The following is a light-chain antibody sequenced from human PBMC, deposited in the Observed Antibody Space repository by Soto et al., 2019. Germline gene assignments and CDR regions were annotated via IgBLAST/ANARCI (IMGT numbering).Light chain of an antibody. J-gene: IGKJ1*01. CDR3: MQGTHWPRT. CDR2: KVS. CDR1: QSLVASDGNTY. V-gene: IGKV2-30*01. Sequence: DVVVTQSPLSLPVTLGQPASISCRSSQSLVASDGNTYLNWFQQRPGQPPRRLMYKVSNRDSGVPDRFSGTGSGTDFTLKISRVEAEDIGVYYCMQGTHWPRTFGQGTRVEIK.